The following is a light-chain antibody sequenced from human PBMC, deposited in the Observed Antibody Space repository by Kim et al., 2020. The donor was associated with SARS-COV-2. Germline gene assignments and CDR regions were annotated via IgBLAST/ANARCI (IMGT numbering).Light chain of an antibody. CDR2: GKN. Sequence: VALGQTVTITCPGISLRSYYATWYQQKPAQAPILVIYGKNNRPSGIPDRFSGSSSGNTASLTITGTQAGDEADYYCNSRDSNDNVVFGGGTQLTVL. CDR3: NSRDSNDNVV. V-gene: IGLV3-19*01. CDR1: SLRSYY. J-gene: IGLJ2*01.